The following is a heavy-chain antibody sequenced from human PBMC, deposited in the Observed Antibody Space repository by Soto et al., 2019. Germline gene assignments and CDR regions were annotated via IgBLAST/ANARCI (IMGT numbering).Heavy chain of an antibody. CDR3: ARGDDAFFYYGLDV. V-gene: IGHV4-59*01. J-gene: IGHJ6*02. CDR2: IYDTGISGYTPST. CDR1: GGSITSSY. Sequence: SETLSLTCTVSGGSITSSYWSWIRRPPGKGLEWIAYIYDTGISGYTPSTSYNPSLNSRVTMSVDTSNSQFSLKLTSVTAAHTPVYYCARGDDAFFYYGLDVWGQGITVTASS.